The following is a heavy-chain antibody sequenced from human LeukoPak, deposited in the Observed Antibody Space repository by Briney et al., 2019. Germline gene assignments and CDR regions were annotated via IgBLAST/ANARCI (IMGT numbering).Heavy chain of an antibody. Sequence: GASVKVSCKASGYTFTGYYIHWVRQAPGHGLEWLGWMNVKTGATSSAQRFPGRFTMTRDTSIGTASMEFSSLTSDDTAVYYCARQSGTYWGLDYWGQGTLVTVSS. CDR2: MNVKTGAT. V-gene: IGHV1-2*02. CDR3: ARQSGTYWGLDY. J-gene: IGHJ4*02. D-gene: IGHD1-26*01. CDR1: GYTFTGYY.